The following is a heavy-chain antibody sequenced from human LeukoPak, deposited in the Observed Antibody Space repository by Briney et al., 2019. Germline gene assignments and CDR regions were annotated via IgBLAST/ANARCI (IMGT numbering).Heavy chain of an antibody. J-gene: IGHJ3*02. Sequence: GGSLSLSCAASGFTFSSYAMSWVRPAPGKGLVWGSGISSSGGSTNSADAEKDQCRITRDNYKNTRYLQMNRRRAEYTAVYYCAKETVVVGAATPDAFDIWGQGTMVTVSS. CDR3: AKETVVVGAATPDAFDI. V-gene: IGHV3-23*01. CDR2: ISSSGGST. D-gene: IGHD2-15*01. CDR1: GFTFSSYA.